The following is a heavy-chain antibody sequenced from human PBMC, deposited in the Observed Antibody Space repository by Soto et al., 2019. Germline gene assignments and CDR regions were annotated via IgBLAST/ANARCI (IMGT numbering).Heavy chain of an antibody. CDR2: INHSGST. CDR3: ATIDYGDYAGGLGY. CDR1: GGSFSGYY. V-gene: IGHV4-34*01. D-gene: IGHD4-17*01. J-gene: IGHJ4*02. Sequence: SETLSLTCAVYGGSFSGYYWSWIRQPPGKGLEWIGEINHSGSTNYNPSLKSRVTISVDTSKNQFSLKLSSVAAADTAVYYCATIDYGDYAGGLGYWGQGTLVTVSS.